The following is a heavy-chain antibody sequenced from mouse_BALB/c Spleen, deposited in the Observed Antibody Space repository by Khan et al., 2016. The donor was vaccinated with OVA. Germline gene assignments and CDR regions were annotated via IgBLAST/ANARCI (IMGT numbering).Heavy chain of an antibody. CDR3: VDHDSSSDRFNY. V-gene: IGHV1-7*01. Sequence: VQLQESGSELAKPGASVKMSCKASGYTFTSYWMHWVKQRPGQGLEWIGYINPATDYTEYNQKFKNKATLTADKSSSTAYMQLNSLTSEDSAVYYCVDHDSSSDRFNYWGQGTPVTVSA. CDR1: GYTFTSYW. J-gene: IGHJ3*01. CDR2: INPATDYT. D-gene: IGHD1-1*01.